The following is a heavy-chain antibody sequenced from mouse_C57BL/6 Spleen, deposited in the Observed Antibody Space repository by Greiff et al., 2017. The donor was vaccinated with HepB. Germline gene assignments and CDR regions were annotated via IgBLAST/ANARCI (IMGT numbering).Heavy chain of an antibody. CDR2: INPNNGGT. D-gene: IGHD2-1*01. Sequence: EVQLQQSGPELVKPGASVKISCKASGYTFTDYYMNWVKQSHGKSLEWIGDINPNNGGTSYNQKFKGKATLTVDKSSSTAYMEIRSLTSEDSAVYYCARYLYYGNYFDYWGQGTTLTVSS. CDR1: GYTFTDYY. CDR3: ARYLYYGNYFDY. J-gene: IGHJ2*01. V-gene: IGHV1-26*01.